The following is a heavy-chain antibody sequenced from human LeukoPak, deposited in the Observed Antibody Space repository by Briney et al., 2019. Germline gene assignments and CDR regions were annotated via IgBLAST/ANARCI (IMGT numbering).Heavy chain of an antibody. CDR2: VKGDGRTT. CDR1: GLTFSDFW. Sequence: GGSLRLSCAASGLTFSDFWMHWVRQPPGKGLVWVALVKGDGRTTIYADSVKGRFTISRDNAKNTLYLQMNSLRADDSGVYYCATGHSYGYEYWGQGVLVTV. CDR3: ATGHSYGYEY. D-gene: IGHD5-18*01. J-gene: IGHJ4*02. V-gene: IGHV3-74*01.